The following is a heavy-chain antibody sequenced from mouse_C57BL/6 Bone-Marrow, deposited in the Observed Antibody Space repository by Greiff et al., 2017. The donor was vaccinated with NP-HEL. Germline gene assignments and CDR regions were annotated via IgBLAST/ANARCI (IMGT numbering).Heavy chain of an antibody. V-gene: IGHV1-81*01. CDR3: ARGYLDY. J-gene: IGHJ2*01. Sequence: VQLQQSGAELARPGASVKLSCKASGYTFTSYGISWVKQRTGQGLEWIGEIYPRSGNTYYNEKFKGEATLTADKSSSTAYMELRSLTSEDSAVYFCARGYLDYWGQGTTLTVSS. CDR2: IYPRSGNT. CDR1: GYTFTSYG.